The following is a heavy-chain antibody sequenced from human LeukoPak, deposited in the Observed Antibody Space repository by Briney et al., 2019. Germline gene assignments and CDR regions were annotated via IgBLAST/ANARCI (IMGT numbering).Heavy chain of an antibody. CDR2: INPTDGST. CDR3: ARARSIQLWLLGWFDP. V-gene: IGHV1-46*01. CDR1: GNTFTSYY. D-gene: IGHD5-18*01. J-gene: IGHJ5*02. Sequence: GASVKVSCKASGNTFTSYYIHWVRQAPGRGLEWMGVINPTDGSTSYAQRIQGRVTMTSDTSTSTVYMDLRGLRSEDTAVYYCARARSIQLWLLGWFDPWGQGTLVTVSS.